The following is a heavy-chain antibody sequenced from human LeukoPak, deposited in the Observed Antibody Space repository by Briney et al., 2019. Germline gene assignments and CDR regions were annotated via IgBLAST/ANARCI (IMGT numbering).Heavy chain of an antibody. J-gene: IGHJ4*02. CDR2: ITGSDDTT. CDR3: AKGPQLYSGYHPDY. Sequence: GGSLRLSCAASGFTFSSDAMTWVRQAPGEGLEWVSTITGSDDTTYYADSVKGRFTISRDYSKNTVHLQLNNLRAEDTAMYYCAKGPQLYSGYHPDYWGQGTLVTLS. V-gene: IGHV3-23*01. CDR1: GFTFSSDA. D-gene: IGHD5-12*01.